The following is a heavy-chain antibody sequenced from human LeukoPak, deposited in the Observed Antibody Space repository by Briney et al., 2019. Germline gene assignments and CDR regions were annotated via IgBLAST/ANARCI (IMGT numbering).Heavy chain of an antibody. D-gene: IGHD3-3*02. V-gene: IGHV4-38-2*01. CDR3: ASTYYHPAFDI. CDR2: IYQSGGT. J-gene: IGHJ3*02. Sequence: SETLSLTCVVSGYSISSGYYWGWIRQPPGKALEWIGSIYQSGGTYYNPSLKSRVTISVDTSKNQFSLKLSSVTAADTAVYYCASTYYHPAFDIWGQGTMVTVSS. CDR1: GYSISSGYY.